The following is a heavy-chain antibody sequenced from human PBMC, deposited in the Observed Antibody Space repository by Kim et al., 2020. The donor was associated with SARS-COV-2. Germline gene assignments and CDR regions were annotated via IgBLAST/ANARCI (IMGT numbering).Heavy chain of an antibody. CDR1: GFTFSSYA. V-gene: IGHV3-23*01. J-gene: IGHJ6*02. D-gene: IGHD4-4*01. CDR3: AKDLVYSNYGYYYYRMGF. Sequence: GGSLRLSCAASGFTFSSYAMSWVRQAPGKGLEWVSAISGSGGSTYYADSVKGRFTISRDNSKNTLYLQMNSLRTEDTAVYYCAKDLVYSNYGYYYYRMGFWGQGTTVTVSS. CDR2: ISGSGGST.